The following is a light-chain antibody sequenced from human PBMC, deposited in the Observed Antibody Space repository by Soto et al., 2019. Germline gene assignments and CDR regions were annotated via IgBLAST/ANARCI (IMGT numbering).Light chain of an antibody. V-gene: IGKV3-20*01. Sequence: EIVLSQSPGTLSLSPGERATLSCRASQSVSSSYLAWYQQKPGQAPRLLIYGASSRATGIPDRFSGSGSGTDFTLTISRLEPEDCAVYYCQQYGSSRETFGQGTKVDI. CDR1: QSVSSSY. CDR2: GAS. J-gene: IGKJ1*01. CDR3: QQYGSSRET.